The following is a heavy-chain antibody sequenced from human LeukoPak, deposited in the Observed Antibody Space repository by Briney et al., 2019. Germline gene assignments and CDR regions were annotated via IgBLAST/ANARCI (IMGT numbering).Heavy chain of an antibody. V-gene: IGHV3-30*02. D-gene: IGHD2-21*02. CDR1: AFTFSNYV. Sequence: PGGSLRLSCSASAFTFSNYVINWVRQAPGKGLEWVAFIRYDGSNKYYADSVKGRFTISRDNSKNTLYLQMNSLRVEDTAVYYCAKDRGVTTDYYYMDVWGKGTTVTVSS. J-gene: IGHJ6*03. CDR2: IRYDGSNK. CDR3: AKDRGVTTDYYYMDV.